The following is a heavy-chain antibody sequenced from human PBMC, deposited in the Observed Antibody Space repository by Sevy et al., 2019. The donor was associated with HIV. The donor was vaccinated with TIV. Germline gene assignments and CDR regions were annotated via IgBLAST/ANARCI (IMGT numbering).Heavy chain of an antibody. CDR3: ARGRYSYGYWREFDY. CDR2: IYYSGGT. J-gene: IGHJ4*02. V-gene: IGHV4-59*01. D-gene: IGHD5-18*01. CDR1: GDSISTYY. Sequence: SETLSLTCTVSGDSISTYYWNWIRQTPRKGLEWIGYIYYSGGTNYNPSLKSRVTISVDTSKNQFSLKLSSVTAADTAVYYCARGRYSYGYWREFDYWGQGTLVTVSS.